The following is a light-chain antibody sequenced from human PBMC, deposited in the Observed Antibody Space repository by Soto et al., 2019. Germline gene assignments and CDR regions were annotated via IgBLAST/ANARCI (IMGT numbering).Light chain of an antibody. J-gene: IGLJ1*01. CDR3: SSYTSSSTYV. Sequence: QSVLTQPAYVSGSPGQSITISCTGTSSDVGSYNLVSWYQQHPGKAPKLMIYEGSKRPSGVSNRFSGSKSGNTASLTISGLQAEDEADYYCSSYTSSSTYVFGTGTKVTVL. CDR2: EGS. CDR1: SSDVGSYNL. V-gene: IGLV2-14*02.